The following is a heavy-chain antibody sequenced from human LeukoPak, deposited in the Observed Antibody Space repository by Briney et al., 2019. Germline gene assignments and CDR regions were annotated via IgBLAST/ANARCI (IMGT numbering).Heavy chain of an antibody. Sequence: SVKVSCKASGGTFSSYAISWVREAPGQGLEWMGGIIPIFGTANYAQKFQGRVTITADESTGTAYMELSSLRSEDTAVYYCARGYSSGWSRYYFDYWGQGTLVTVSS. CDR3: ARGYSSGWSRYYFDY. D-gene: IGHD6-19*01. CDR2: IIPIFGTA. V-gene: IGHV1-69*13. J-gene: IGHJ4*02. CDR1: GGTFSSYA.